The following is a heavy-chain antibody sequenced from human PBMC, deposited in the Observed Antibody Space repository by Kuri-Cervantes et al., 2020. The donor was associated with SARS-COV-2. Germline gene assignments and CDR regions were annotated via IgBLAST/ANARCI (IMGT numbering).Heavy chain of an antibody. CDR2: INSDGSST. V-gene: IGHV3-74*01. J-gene: IGHJ5*02. Sequence: GESLKISCAASGFTFSSYWMHWVRQAPGKGLVWVSRINSDGSSTSYADSVKGRFTISRDNAKNTLYLQMNSLRAEDTAVYYCAGLSNLEWLPPWGQGTRVTVSS. D-gene: IGHD3-3*01. CDR3: AGLSNLEWLPP. CDR1: GFTFSSYW.